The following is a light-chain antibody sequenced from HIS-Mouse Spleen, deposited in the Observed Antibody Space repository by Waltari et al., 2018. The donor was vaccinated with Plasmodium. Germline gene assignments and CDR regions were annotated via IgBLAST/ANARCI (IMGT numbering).Light chain of an antibody. J-gene: IGLJ2*01. V-gene: IGLV3-1*01. CDR3: QAWDSSTVV. Sequence: SYELTQPPSVSVSPGQTASITCTGDKLGPKYACWYQQKPGQSPVLVIYQDRKRPSGIPERFSGSNSGNTATLTISGTQAMDEADYYCQAWDSSTVVFGGGTKLTVL. CDR1: KLGPKY. CDR2: QDR.